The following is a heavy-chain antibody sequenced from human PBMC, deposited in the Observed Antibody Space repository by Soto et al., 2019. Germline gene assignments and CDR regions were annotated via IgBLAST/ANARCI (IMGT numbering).Heavy chain of an antibody. V-gene: IGHV3-23*01. D-gene: IGHD6-19*01. CDR2: ISIRGDKT. J-gene: IGHJ4*02. CDR1: GFTFSSYA. Sequence: PGGSLRLSCAASGFTFSSYAMSWVRQVPGKGLEWVSAISIRGDKTYYAGSMKGRFTISRDNSKNTLYLQMNSLRAEDTAIYHCAKGVQWVLPLEYFGQGTLVTVSS. CDR3: AKGVQWVLPLEY.